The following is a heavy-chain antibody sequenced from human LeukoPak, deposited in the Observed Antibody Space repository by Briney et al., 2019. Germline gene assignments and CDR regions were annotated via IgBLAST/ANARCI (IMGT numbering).Heavy chain of an antibody. V-gene: IGHV1-69*05. J-gene: IGHJ4*02. CDR3: ARVTAFPRGYFDY. CDR2: IIPIFGTA. D-gene: IGHD2-21*02. CDR1: GGTFSSYA. Sequence: SVKVSCKASGGTFSSYAISWVRQAPGQGLEWMGGIIPIFGTANYAQKLQGRVTITTDESTSTAYMELSSLRSEDTAVYYCARVTAFPRGYFDYWGQGTLVTVSS.